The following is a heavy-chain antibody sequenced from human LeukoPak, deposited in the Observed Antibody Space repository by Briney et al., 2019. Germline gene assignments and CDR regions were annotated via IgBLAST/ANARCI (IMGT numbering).Heavy chain of an antibody. Sequence: GGSLRLSCAASGFTFSSYAMHWVRQAPGKGLEYVSAISNGGGSTHYANSVKGRFTISRGISKNTLYLQMGSLRAEDMAVYYCARPYYDIWSAYVYWGQGTLVTVSS. D-gene: IGHD3-3*01. V-gene: IGHV3-64*01. CDR1: GFTFSSYA. J-gene: IGHJ4*02. CDR3: ARPYYDIWSAYVY. CDR2: ISNGGGST.